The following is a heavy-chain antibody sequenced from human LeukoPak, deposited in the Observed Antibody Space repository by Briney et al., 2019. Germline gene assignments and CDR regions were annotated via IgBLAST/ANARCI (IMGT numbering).Heavy chain of an antibody. CDR3: ARDLTIRGTSDDWFDP. V-gene: IGHV3-7*01. CDR2: IKEVGSEK. Sequence: GGSLRLSCAASGFTFSSYWMSWVRQAPGKGLEWVAKIKEVGSEKYYVDSVEGRLTISRENAKNSLCLQMNSLRAEDTDVTECARDLTIRGTSDDWFDPWGQETLVTVSS. D-gene: IGHD3-10*01. J-gene: IGHJ5*02. CDR1: GFTFSSYW.